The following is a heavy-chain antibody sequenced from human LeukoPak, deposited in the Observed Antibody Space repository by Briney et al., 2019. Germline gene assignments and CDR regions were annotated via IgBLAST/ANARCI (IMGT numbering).Heavy chain of an antibody. V-gene: IGHV3-33*01. J-gene: IGHJ4*02. CDR1: GFTFSSYG. CDR2: IWYDGSNK. D-gene: IGHD5-12*01. Sequence: VRSPRLSCAASGFTFSSYGMHWVRQAPGKGLEWVAVIWYDGSNKYYADSVKGRFTISRDNSKNTLYLQMNSLRAEDTAVYYCARELTSSGPDFWGPGTLVTVSS. CDR3: ARELTSSGPDF.